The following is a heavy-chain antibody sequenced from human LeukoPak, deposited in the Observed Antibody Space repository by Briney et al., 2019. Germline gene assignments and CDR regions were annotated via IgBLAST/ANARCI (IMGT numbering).Heavy chain of an antibody. J-gene: IGHJ5*02. Sequence: GGSLRLSCAVSGFTFSNYAMHWVRQAPGKGLEWVAVISYDGIDKYYADSVKGRFTISRDNSKNTLYLQMNSLRAEDTAVYYCAREDIAVAGTYFDPWGQGTLVTVSS. CDR1: GFTFSNYA. CDR2: ISYDGIDK. V-gene: IGHV3-30*04. CDR3: AREDIAVAGTYFDP. D-gene: IGHD6-19*01.